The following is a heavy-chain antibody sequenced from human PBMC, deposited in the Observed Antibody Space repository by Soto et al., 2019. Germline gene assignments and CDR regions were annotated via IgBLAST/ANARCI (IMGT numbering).Heavy chain of an antibody. J-gene: IGHJ4*02. Sequence: EVQLVESGGGLVQPGGSLRLSCVASGFTFSSYSMVWVRQAPGKGLEWISYIFVTSTPIYYADSVKGRFTVSRDNAKNSLFLVMNSLRAEDTAVYYCARYKDWAFDYWGQGTLVTVSS. CDR3: ARYKDWAFDY. D-gene: IGHD3-9*01. CDR1: GFTFSSYS. CDR2: IFVTSTPI. V-gene: IGHV3-48*04.